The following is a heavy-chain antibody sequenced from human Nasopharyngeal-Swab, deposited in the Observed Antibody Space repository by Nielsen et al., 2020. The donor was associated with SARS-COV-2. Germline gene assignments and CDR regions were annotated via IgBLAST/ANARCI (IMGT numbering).Heavy chain of an antibody. J-gene: IGHJ6*03. Sequence: ASVKVSCKASGYTFTGYYMHWVRQAPGQELEWMGRINPNSGGTNYAQKFQGRVTMTRDTSISTAYMELSRLRSDDTAVYYCARSALGYCSSTSCYPLYYYYMDVWGKGTTVTVSS. V-gene: IGHV1-2*06. CDR1: GYTFTGYY. CDR3: ARSALGYCSSTSCYPLYYYYMDV. CDR2: INPNSGGT. D-gene: IGHD2-2*01.